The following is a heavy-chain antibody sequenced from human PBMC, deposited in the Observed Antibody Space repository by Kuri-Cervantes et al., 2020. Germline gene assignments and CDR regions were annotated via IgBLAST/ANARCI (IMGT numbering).Heavy chain of an antibody. V-gene: IGHV3-7*01. CDR1: GVTFSSSW. J-gene: IGHJ4*02. CDR2: INQDASEK. Sequence: GESLKIPCAASGVTFSSSWMNWVRQAPGKGLEWVANINQDASEKYYVDSVKGRFTISRDNAKNSLYLQMNSLRAEDTAVYYCARDDYGDYWGQGTLVTVSS. CDR3: ARDDYGDY.